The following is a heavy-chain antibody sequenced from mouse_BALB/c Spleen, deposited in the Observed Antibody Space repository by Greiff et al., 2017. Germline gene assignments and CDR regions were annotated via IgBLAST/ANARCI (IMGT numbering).Heavy chain of an antibody. J-gene: IGHJ4*01. Sequence: VHLVESGAELARPGASVKLSCKASGYTFTSYWMQWVKQRPGQGLEWIGAIYPGDGDTRYTQKFKGKATLTADKSSSTAYMQLSSLASEDSAVYYCARSGGNYAAMDYWGQGTSVTVSS. CDR2: IYPGDGDT. V-gene: IGHV1-87*01. CDR3: ARSGGNYAAMDY. CDR1: GYTFTSYW. D-gene: IGHD2-1*01.